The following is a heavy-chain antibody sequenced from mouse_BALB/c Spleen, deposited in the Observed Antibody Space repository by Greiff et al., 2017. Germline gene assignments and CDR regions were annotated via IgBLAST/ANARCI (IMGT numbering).Heavy chain of an antibody. CDR2: ISSGGSYT. J-gene: IGHJ4*01. CDR1: GFTFSSYA. D-gene: IGHD2-3*01. V-gene: IGHV5-9-4*01. Sequence: DVMLVESGGGLVKPGGSLKLSCAASGFTFSSYAMSWVRQSPEKRLEWVAEISSGGSYTYYPDTVTGRFTISRDNAKNTLYLEMSSLRSEDTAMYYCARQIYDGPFYAMDYWGQGTSVTVSS. CDR3: ARQIYDGPFYAMDY.